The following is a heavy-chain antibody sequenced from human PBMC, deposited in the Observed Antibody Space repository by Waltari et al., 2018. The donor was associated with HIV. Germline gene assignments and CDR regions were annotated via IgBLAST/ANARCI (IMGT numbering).Heavy chain of an antibody. CDR1: GFTFSSYG. Sequence: QVQLVESGGGVVQPGRSLRLSCAASGFTFSSYGMHWARQAPGKGLEWVAVISYDGSNKYYAASVKGRFTISRDNSKNTLYLQMNSLRAEDTAVYYCAKDARFLDLDYYYGMDVWGQGTTVTVSS. D-gene: IGHD3-3*01. CDR2: ISYDGSNK. CDR3: AKDARFLDLDYYYGMDV. V-gene: IGHV3-30*18. J-gene: IGHJ6*02.